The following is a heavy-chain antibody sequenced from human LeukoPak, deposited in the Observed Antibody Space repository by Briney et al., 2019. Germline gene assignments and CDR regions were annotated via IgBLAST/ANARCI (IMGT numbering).Heavy chain of an antibody. Sequence: GGSLRLSCAASGFTSSSYAMSWVRQAPGKGLEWVANIKQDGSEKYYVDSVKGRFTISRDNAKNTLYLQMNSLRAEDTAVYYCAKDSVLLWSYYFDYWGQGTLVTVSS. CDR2: IKQDGSEK. J-gene: IGHJ4*02. CDR3: AKDSVLLWSYYFDY. CDR1: GFTSSSYA. V-gene: IGHV3-7*01. D-gene: IGHD3-10*01.